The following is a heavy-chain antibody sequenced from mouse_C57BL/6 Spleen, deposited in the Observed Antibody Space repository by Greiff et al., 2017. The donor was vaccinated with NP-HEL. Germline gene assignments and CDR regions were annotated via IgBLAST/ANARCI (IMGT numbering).Heavy chain of an antibody. D-gene: IGHD1-1*01. CDR1: GFTFTDYY. CDR3: ARYPFYYYDAMDY. Sequence: EVQLVESGGGLVQPGGSLSLSCAASGFTFTDYYMSWVRQPPGKALEWLGFIRNKANGYTTEYSASVKGRFTISRDNSQSILYLQMNALRAEDSATYYCARYPFYYYDAMDYWGQGTSVTVSS. J-gene: IGHJ4*01. V-gene: IGHV7-3*01. CDR2: IRNKANGYTT.